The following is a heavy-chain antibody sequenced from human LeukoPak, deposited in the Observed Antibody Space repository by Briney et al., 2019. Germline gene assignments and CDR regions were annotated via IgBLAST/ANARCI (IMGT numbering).Heavy chain of an antibody. CDR3: ARGVYIAAAQYAY. D-gene: IGHD6-13*01. CDR1: NGSVRSYY. V-gene: IGHV4-59*02. CDR2: IYYSGTT. Sequence: SETLSLTCTVSNGSVRSYYWSWVRQSPGKGLEWIGYIYYSGTTNYNPSLKSRVTISVDTSKNQFSLKLSSVTAADTAVYYCARGVYIAAAQYAYWGQGTLVTVSS. J-gene: IGHJ4*02.